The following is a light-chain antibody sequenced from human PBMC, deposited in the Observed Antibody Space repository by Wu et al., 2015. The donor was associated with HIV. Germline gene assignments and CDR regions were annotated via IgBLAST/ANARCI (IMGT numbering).Light chain of an antibody. CDR2: DAS. Sequence: EIVLTQSPATLSLSPGERATLSCRASQSVSSHLAWYQQKPGQAPRILIYDASNRATGIPARFSGSGSGTDFTLTISSLEPEDFCSLLLQQRSTGXXTFGG. V-gene: IGKV3-11*01. CDR1: QSVSSH. CDR3: QRSTGXXT. J-gene: IGKJ4*02.